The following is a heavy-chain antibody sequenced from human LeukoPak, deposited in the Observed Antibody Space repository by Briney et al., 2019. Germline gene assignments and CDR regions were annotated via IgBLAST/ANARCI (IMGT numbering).Heavy chain of an antibody. CDR2: INPSGGST. V-gene: IGHV1-46*01. Sequence: ASVKVSCKASGYTFTSYYMHRVRQAPGQGLEWMGIINPSGGSTSYAQKFQSRVTMTRDTSTSTVYMELSSLRSEDTAVYYCARRGSSTSGYYYGMDVWGQGTTVTVSS. J-gene: IGHJ6*02. CDR1: GYTFTSYY. D-gene: IGHD6-6*01. CDR3: ARRGSSTSGYYYGMDV.